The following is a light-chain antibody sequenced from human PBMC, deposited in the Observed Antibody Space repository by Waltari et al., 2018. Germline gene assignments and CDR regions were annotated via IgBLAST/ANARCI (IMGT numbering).Light chain of an antibody. CDR2: AAS. J-gene: IGKJ5*01. Sequence: DIQMTQSPSSLSASVGDTVTITCRADQSINTYLNWYQQRPGKAPKLLIYAASTLQGGVPSRFSGRGSGTDFTLTISSLQPEDFATFYCQQTYKTPITFGQGTRLDVK. CDR1: QSINTY. CDR3: QQTYKTPIT. V-gene: IGKV1-39*01.